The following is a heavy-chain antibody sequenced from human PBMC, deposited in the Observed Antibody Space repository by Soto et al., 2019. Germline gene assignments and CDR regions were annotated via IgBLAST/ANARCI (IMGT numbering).Heavy chain of an antibody. CDR3: ARGAYLNWFDP. J-gene: IGHJ5*02. CDR2: ISSSSSTI. V-gene: IGHV3-48*01. Sequence: EVQLVESGGGLVQPGGSLRLSCAASGFTFSSYSMNWVRQAPGKGLEWVSYISSSSSTIYYADSVKGRFTISRDNAKNSLYLPMNSLRAEDTAVYYCARGAYLNWFDPWGQGTLVTVSS. CDR1: GFTFSSYS.